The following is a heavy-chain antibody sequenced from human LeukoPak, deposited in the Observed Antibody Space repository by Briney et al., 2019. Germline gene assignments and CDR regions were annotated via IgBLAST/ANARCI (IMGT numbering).Heavy chain of an antibody. D-gene: IGHD2-21*02. CDR2: IYHAGST. V-gene: IGHV4-30-2*01. Sequence: TSETLSLTCSLSGVSISSGGYYWNWIRQAPGKGLEWIGNIYHAGSTYYNPSLKSRVTISVDRTKNEISLTLTSVTAADTAVYYCARWTPCGWDCHILDYWGQGILVTVSS. J-gene: IGHJ4*02. CDR1: GVSISSGGYY. CDR3: ARWTPCGWDCHILDY.